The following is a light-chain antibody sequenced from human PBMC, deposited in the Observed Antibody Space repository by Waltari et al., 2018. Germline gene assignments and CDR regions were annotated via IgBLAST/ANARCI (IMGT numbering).Light chain of an antibody. V-gene: IGLV2-14*03. J-gene: IGLJ3*02. Sequence: QSALTPPASVSGSPGQSITLSCPGTRSTLGVYDTVSWYQQYPGIAPKLIIYDVTNRPSGVSNRFSGSKSGYTASLTISGLQAADEAHYYCTSYTRKHTWVFGGGTKVTVL. CDR2: DVT. CDR1: RSTLGVYDT. CDR3: TSYTRKHTWV.